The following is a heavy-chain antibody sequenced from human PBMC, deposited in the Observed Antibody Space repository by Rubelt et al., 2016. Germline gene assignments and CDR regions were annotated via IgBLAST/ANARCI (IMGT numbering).Heavy chain of an antibody. CDR1: GGSISSSSYY. V-gene: IGHV4-39*01. D-gene: IGHD3-10*01. CDR3: ASAVHYYGSGSYSFDY. CDR2: IYYSGST. J-gene: IGHJ4*02. Sequence: QLQLQESGPGLVKPSETLSLTCTVSGGSISSSSYYWSWIRQPPGKGLEWIGSIYYSGSTYYNPSLKSRVTISVDTSKNQFSLKLSSVTAADTAVYYCASAVHYYGSGSYSFDYWGQGTLVTVSS.